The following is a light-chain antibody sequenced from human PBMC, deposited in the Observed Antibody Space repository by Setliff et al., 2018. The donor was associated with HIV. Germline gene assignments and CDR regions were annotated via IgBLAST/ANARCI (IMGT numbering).Light chain of an antibody. Sequence: QSALTQPPSVSGAPGQRVTISCTGSSSNIGAGYDVHWYQQLPGTAPKLLVFVNKRRPSGVPDRFSGSKSGTSAFLAITGLQADDEADYYGQSYDRSISGYVFGPGTKVTVL. CDR3: QSYDRSISGYV. CDR2: VNK. V-gene: IGLV1-40*01. J-gene: IGLJ1*01. CDR1: SSNIGAGYD.